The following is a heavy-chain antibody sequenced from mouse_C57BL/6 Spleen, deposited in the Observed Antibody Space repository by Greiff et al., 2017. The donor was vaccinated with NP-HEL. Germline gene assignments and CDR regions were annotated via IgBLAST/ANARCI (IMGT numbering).Heavy chain of an antibody. J-gene: IGHJ2*01. CDR3: NRGGSSFDY. V-gene: IGHV14-4*01. Sequence: VQLQQSGAELVRPGASVKLSCTASGFNIKDDYMHWVKQRPEQGLEWIGWIDPENGDTEYASKFQGKATITADTSSNTAYLQLSSLTSEDTAVYYCNRGGSSFDYWGQGTTLTVSS. CDR2: IDPENGDT. D-gene: IGHD1-1*01. CDR1: GFNIKDDY.